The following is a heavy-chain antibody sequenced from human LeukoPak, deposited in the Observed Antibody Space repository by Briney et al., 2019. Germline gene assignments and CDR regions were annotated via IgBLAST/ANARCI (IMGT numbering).Heavy chain of an antibody. CDR3: KMAGPERRHYIDS. D-gene: IGHD1-1*01. J-gene: IGHJ4*02. CDR2: INGRGDDK. CDR1: GFTFNNHG. V-gene: IGHV3-23*01. Sequence: GGSLRLSCEASGFTFNNHGLAWVRQAPGKGLDWVSGINGRGDDKYYDVSVKGRLTVSRDNSRNTLYLHMSALRAEDTAVYCVKMAGPERRHYIDSWGPGILVSVSS.